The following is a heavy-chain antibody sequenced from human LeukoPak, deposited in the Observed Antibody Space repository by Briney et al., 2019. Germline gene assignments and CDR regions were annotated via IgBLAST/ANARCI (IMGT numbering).Heavy chain of an antibody. Sequence: GASVKVSCKASGGTFSSYAIGWVRQAPGQGLEWMGGIIPIFGTANYAQKFQGRVTITADESTSTAYMELSSLRSEDTAVYYCARGYYGSGSSWFDPWGQGTLVTVSS. V-gene: IGHV1-69*13. J-gene: IGHJ5*02. CDR1: GGTFSSYA. CDR3: ARGYYGSGSSWFDP. CDR2: IIPIFGTA. D-gene: IGHD3-10*01.